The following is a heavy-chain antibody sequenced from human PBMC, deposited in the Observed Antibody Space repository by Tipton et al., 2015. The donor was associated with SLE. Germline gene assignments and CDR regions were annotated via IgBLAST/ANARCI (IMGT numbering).Heavy chain of an antibody. D-gene: IGHD3-3*01. V-gene: IGHV3-30*02. CDR3: AKAGRITILGVDPPQY. J-gene: IGHJ1*01. CDR1: GFSFSSYD. CDR2: IRYDGSNK. Sequence: SLRLSCAASGFSFSSYDMHWVRQAPGTGLEWVAFIRYDGSNKYYADSVKDRFTISRDNSKNTLQLEMNSLRAEDTAVYYCAKAGRITILGVDPPQYWGQGTLVTVSS.